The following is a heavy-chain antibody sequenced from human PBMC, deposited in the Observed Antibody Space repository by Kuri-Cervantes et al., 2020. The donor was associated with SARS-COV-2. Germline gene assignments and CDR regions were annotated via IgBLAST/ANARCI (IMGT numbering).Heavy chain of an antibody. CDR2: INHSGST. J-gene: IGHJ4*02. V-gene: IGHV4-4*02. CDR3: ARVLAARPGVVDY. D-gene: IGHD6-6*01. CDR1: GGSISSSNW. Sequence: GSLRLSCAVSGGSISSSNWWSWVRQPPGKGLEWIGEINHSGSTNYNPSLKSRVTISVDTSKNQFSLKLSSVTAADTAVYYCARVLAARPGVVDYWGQGTLVTVSS.